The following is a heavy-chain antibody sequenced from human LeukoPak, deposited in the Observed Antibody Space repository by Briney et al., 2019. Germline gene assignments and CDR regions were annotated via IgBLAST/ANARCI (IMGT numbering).Heavy chain of an antibody. J-gene: IGHJ3*02. V-gene: IGHV4-39*07. CDR1: GGSISSSDYY. Sequence: PSDTLSLTCTVSGGSISSSDYYWGWIRQPPGKGLEWIGIVYYGGSTHYNPSHKGRVTLSVDTSKNQFSLKLSSVTAADTAVYYCARVGATWDDAFDIWGQGTMVTVSS. CDR3: ARVGATWDDAFDI. D-gene: IGHD1-26*01. CDR2: VYYGGST.